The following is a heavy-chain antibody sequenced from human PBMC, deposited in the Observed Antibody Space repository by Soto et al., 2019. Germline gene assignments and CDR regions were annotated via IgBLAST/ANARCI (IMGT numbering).Heavy chain of an antibody. V-gene: IGHV4-59*01. D-gene: IGHD6-6*01. CDR1: GGSISGYY. CDR2: MYNTGST. Sequence: QVQLQESGPGLVKPSETLSLTCTVSGGSISGYYWSWIRQPPGKGLEWIGYMYNTGSTVYNPSFKSRVTISVDTSKNQFSLKLNSVTAADTAVYYCARDNLGSSTWFSKWRLYYYYGMDVWGQGTTVTVSS. CDR3: ARDNLGSSTWFSKWRLYYYYGMDV. J-gene: IGHJ6*02.